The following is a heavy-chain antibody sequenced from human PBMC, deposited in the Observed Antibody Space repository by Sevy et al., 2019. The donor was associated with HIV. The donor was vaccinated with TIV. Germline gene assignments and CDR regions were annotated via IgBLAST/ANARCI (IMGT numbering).Heavy chain of an antibody. CDR3: ARDMAYGSGSIVYDY. CDR1: GFVFSSYT. D-gene: IGHD3-10*01. Sequence: GGSLRPSCAASGFVFSSYTMNWVRQSPGKGLEWVSSISSSSRYIFYADSVKGRFTISRDNARNSLYLQMNSLRAEDTAVYYCARDMAYGSGSIVYDYWGQGTLVTVSS. V-gene: IGHV3-21*01. CDR2: ISSSSRYI. J-gene: IGHJ4*02.